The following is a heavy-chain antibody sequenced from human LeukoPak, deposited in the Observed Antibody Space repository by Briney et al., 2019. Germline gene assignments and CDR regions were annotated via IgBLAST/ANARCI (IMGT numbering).Heavy chain of an antibody. CDR3: ANYGSGSYRFDP. CDR1: GGSISSGGYY. D-gene: IGHD3-10*01. CDR2: IYYSGST. V-gene: IGHV4-31*03. J-gene: IGHJ5*02. Sequence: PSETLSLTYTVSGGSISSGGYYWSWIRQHPGKGLEWIGYIYYSGSTYYNPSLKSRVTISVDTSKSQFSLKLSSVTAADTAVYYCANYGSGSYRFDPWGQGTLVTVSS.